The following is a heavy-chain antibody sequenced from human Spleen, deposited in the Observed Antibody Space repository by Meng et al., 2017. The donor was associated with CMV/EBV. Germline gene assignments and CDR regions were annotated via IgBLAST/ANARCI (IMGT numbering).Heavy chain of an antibody. CDR1: GFTFSSFS. CDR2: ISFDGYNQ. CDR3: ASGPFKN. J-gene: IGHJ4*02. Sequence: GESLKISCAASGFTFSSFSMHWVRQAPGKGLEWVAHISFDGYNQYYADSMRGRFTISRDNSKNTVFLQMDSLRAEDSAVYSCASGPFKNWGQGTLVTVSS. V-gene: IGHV3-30*14.